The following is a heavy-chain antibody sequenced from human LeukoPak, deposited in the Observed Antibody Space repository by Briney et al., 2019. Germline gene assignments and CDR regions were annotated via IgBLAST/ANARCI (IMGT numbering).Heavy chain of an antibody. CDR3: VASRWSGALDF. CDR2: SDRDGVVR. D-gene: IGHD3-3*01. CDR1: SIRFADHW. V-gene: IGHV3-74*01. J-gene: IGHJ4*02. Sequence: SGGSLRLSCVGSSIRFADHWMLWVRHVPGKPPAWVARSDRDGVVREYADSVKGRFTIPRDNARNTIHLEMHRLKVEDTAIYYCVASRWSGALDFWGQGSLVTVSS.